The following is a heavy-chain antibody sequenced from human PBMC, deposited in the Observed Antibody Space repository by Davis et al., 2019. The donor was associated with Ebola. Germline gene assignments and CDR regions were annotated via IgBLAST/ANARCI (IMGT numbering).Heavy chain of an antibody. Sequence: AASVKVSCKASGGTFSSYAISWVRQAPGQGLEWMGWISAYNGNTNYAQKLQGRVTMTTDTSTSTAYMELRSLRSDDTAVYYCARVFGAMYYYGMDVLGQGTTVTVSS. CDR3: ARVFGAMYYYGMDV. V-gene: IGHV1-18*01. CDR2: ISAYNGNT. CDR1: GGTFSSYA. J-gene: IGHJ6*02. D-gene: IGHD1-26*01.